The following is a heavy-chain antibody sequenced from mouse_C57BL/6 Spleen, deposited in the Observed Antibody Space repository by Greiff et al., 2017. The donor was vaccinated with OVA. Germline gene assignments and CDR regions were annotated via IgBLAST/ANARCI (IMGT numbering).Heavy chain of an antibody. J-gene: IGHJ3*01. CDR1: GYTFTSYW. CDR2: IYPSDSET. CDR3: ARGGYYINWFAY. D-gene: IGHD2-5*01. V-gene: IGHV1-61*01. Sequence: VQLQQPGAELVRPGSSVKLSCKASGYTFTSYWMDWVKQRPGQGLEWIGNIYPSDSETHYNQKFKDQATLPVDTSSSTAYMQLSSLTSDDSAVYYCARGGYYINWFAYWGQGTLVTVSA.